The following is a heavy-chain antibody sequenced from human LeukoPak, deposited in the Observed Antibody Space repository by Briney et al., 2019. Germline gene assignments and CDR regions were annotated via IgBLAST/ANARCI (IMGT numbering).Heavy chain of an antibody. V-gene: IGHV1-2*06. Sequence: ASXKVSCKASGYTFTGYYMHWVRQAPGQGLEWMGRINPNSGGTNYAQKFQGRVTMTRDTSISTDYMELSRLRSDDTAVYYCARAHGWGNWFDPWGQGTLVTVSS. CDR2: INPNSGGT. CDR3: ARAHGWGNWFDP. J-gene: IGHJ5*02. D-gene: IGHD3-16*01. CDR1: GYTFTGYY.